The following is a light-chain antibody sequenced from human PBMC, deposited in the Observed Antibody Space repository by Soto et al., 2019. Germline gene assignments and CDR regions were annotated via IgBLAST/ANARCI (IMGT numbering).Light chain of an antibody. CDR3: QQSYSTPTSIT. CDR2: ATS. CDR1: QIISSY. Sequence: DIQMTQSPSSLSASIGDRVTITCRASQIISSYLNWYQQKPGKAPKLLIYATSNLQSGVPSRFSGSGSGTEFTLTISSLQPEDFATYYGQQSYSTPTSITFGQGTRLEI. J-gene: IGKJ5*01. V-gene: IGKV1-39*01.